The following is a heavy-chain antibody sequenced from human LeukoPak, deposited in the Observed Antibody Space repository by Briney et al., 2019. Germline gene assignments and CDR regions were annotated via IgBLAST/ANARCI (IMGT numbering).Heavy chain of an antibody. J-gene: IGHJ4*02. CDR3: ATANQDYDFWSGLGY. CDR2: INPSGGST. Sequence: GASVKVSCKASGYTFTSCYMHWVRQAPGQGLEWMGIINPSGGSTSYAQKFQGRVTMTRDTSTSTVYMELSSLRSEDTAVYYCATANQDYDFWSGLGYWGQGTLVTVSS. D-gene: IGHD3-3*01. CDR1: GYTFTSCY. V-gene: IGHV1-46*03.